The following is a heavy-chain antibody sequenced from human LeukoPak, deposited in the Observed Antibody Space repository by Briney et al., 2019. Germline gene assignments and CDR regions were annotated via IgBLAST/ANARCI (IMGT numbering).Heavy chain of an antibody. D-gene: IGHD6-13*01. V-gene: IGHV4-38-2*02. CDR1: GYSISSDYY. Sequence: SETLSLTCTVSGYSISSDYYWGWLRQPPGKGLAWIGSIYHSGSTYYNPSLKSRVTISVDTSKNQFSLKLSSVTAADAAVYYCARRIAAAGYYYYGMDVWGQGTTVTVSS. CDR3: ARRIAAAGYYYYGMDV. CDR2: IYHSGST. J-gene: IGHJ6*02.